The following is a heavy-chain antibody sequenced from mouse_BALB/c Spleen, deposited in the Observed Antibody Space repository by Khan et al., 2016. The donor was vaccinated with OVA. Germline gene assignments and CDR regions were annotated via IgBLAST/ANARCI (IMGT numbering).Heavy chain of an antibody. J-gene: IGHJ4*01. Sequence: QVQLQQPGAELVRPGASVKLSCKASGYTFTSYWINWVKQRPGQGLEWIGNIYPSDSYTNYNQKFKDKATLTVDKSSSTAYMQLSSPTSEDSAVYYGSRWDGYDAMDYWGQGTSVTVSS. D-gene: IGHD2-3*01. CDR1: GYTFTSYW. CDR3: SRWDGYDAMDY. CDR2: IYPSDSYT. V-gene: IGHV1-69*02.